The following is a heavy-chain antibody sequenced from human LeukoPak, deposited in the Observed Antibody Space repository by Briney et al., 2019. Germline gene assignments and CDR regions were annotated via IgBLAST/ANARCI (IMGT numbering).Heavy chain of an antibody. Sequence: GGSLRLSCAASGFTFSSYSMNWVRQAPGKGLEWVSSISSSSSYIYYADSVKGRFTISRDNAKNSLYLQMNSLRAEDTAVYYCASWSDYGDYYFDYWGQGTLVTVSS. CDR1: GFTFSSYS. CDR2: ISSSSSYI. D-gene: IGHD4-17*01. J-gene: IGHJ4*02. CDR3: ASWSDYGDYYFDY. V-gene: IGHV3-21*01.